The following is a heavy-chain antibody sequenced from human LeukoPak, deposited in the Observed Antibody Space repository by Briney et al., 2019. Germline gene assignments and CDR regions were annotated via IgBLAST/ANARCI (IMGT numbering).Heavy chain of an antibody. CDR1: GYSISSGYY. CDR3: ASSEGY. CDR2: IYHSGST. V-gene: IGHV4-38-2*02. J-gene: IGHJ4*02. Sequence: SETLSLTCTVSGYSISSGYYWGWIRQPPGKGLEWIGSIYHSGSTYYNPSLKSRVTISVDTSKNQFSLKLSSVTAADTAVYHCASSEGYWGQGTLVTVSS.